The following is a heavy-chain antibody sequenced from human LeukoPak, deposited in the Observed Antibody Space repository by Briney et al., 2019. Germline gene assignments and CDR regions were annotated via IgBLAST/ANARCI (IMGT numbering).Heavy chain of an antibody. Sequence: GASVTVSFTASVGTFNNHGISWMRQAPGQGGEWMGRIIPIVGTADYVQKWQGRVKINAAESTTTVFLDFSSLTSEDTAMYYCARAGDSYVAGRGDGYFHHWGQGTLVSVSS. J-gene: IGHJ1*01. D-gene: IGHD3-16*01. CDR2: IIPIVGTA. V-gene: IGHV1-69*11. CDR1: VGTFNNHG. CDR3: ARAGDSYVAGRGDGYFHH.